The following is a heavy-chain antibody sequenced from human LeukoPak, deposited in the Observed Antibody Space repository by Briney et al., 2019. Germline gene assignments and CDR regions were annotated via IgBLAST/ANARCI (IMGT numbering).Heavy chain of an antibody. D-gene: IGHD2-2*01. J-gene: IGHJ4*02. CDR3: ARRSTSPWNIVVVPAATTLFDY. V-gene: IGHV4-39*01. Sequence: SETLSLTCTVSGGSISSSSYYWGWIRQPPGKGLEWIGSIYYSGSTYYNPSLKSRVTISVDTSKNQFSLKLSSVTAADTAVYYCARRSTSPWNIVVVPAATTLFDYWGQGTLVTVSS. CDR2: IYYSGST. CDR1: GGSISSSSYY.